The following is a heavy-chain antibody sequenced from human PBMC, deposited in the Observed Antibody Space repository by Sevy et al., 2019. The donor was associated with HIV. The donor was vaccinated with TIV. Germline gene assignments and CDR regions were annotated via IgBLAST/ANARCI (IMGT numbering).Heavy chain of an antibody. V-gene: IGHV4-30-2*01. CDR1: GGSISSGGYS. Sequence: SETLSLTCAVSGGSISSGGYSWSWIRQRPGKGLEWIQYIYHSGSAYYNPSLKSRVTISVDRSKNQCSLKLSSVTAAETAVYYCARGVTSGVRTTVRGAFDIWGQGTMVTVSS. CDR3: ARGVTSGVRTTVRGAFDI. D-gene: IGHD4-4*01. CDR2: IYHSGSA. J-gene: IGHJ3*02.